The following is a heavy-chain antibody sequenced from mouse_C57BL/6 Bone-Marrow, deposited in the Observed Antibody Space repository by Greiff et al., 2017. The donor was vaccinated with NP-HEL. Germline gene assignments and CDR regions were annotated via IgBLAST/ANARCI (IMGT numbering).Heavy chain of an antibody. CDR3: ERGGNGYYEGYYDMDY. D-gene: IGHD2-3*01. J-gene: IGHJ4*01. Sequence: QVQLQQPGAELVKPGASVKLSCKASGYTFTSYWMHWVKQRPGQGLEWIGMIHPNSGGTNYNEKFKSKATLTVDKSSSTAYMQLSSLTSEDSAVYYGERGGNGYYEGYYDMDYWGQGTSVTVSS. V-gene: IGHV1-64*01. CDR2: IHPNSGGT. CDR1: GYTFTSYW.